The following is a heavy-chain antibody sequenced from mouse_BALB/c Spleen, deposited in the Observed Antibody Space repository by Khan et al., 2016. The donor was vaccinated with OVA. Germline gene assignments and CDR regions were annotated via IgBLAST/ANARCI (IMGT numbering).Heavy chain of an antibody. Sequence: DLVKPGASVKLSCKASGYTFTSYWINWINQRPGQGIEWIGRNSPGSGTPFYNAMFKGQATLTVDTSSNTSYLQLSSLSAEDAAVYFCAKETEDGNSHYAMDYWGQGTSVTVSS. J-gene: IGHJ4*01. D-gene: IGHD1-1*01. V-gene: IGHV1S41*01. CDR2: NSPGSGTP. CDR3: AKETEDGNSHYAMDY. CDR1: GYTFTSYW.